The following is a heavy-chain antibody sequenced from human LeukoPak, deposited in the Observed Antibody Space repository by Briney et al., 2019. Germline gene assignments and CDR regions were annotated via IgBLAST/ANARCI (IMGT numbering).Heavy chain of an antibody. V-gene: IGHV3-30-3*01. CDR1: GFTFSSYA. CDR3: TRDATYYLRYGYFDY. J-gene: IGHJ4*02. CDR2: ISYGGSNK. D-gene: IGHD2/OR15-2a*01. Sequence: GGSLRLSCAASGFTFSSYAMHWVRQAPGKGLEWVAVISYGGSNKYYADSVKGRFTISRDNAKNSLYLQMNSLRAENTAVYYCTRDATYYLRYGYFDYWGQGTLVTVSS.